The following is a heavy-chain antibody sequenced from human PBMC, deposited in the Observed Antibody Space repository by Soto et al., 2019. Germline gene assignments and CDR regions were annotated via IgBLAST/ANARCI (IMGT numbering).Heavy chain of an antibody. D-gene: IGHD3-10*01. CDR1: GGSISSGGYS. J-gene: IGHJ6*02. Sequence: PSETLSLTGAVSGGSISSGGYSWSWIRQPPGKGLEWIGYIYHSGSTYYNPSLKSRVTISVDRSKNQFSLKLSSVTAADTAVYYCARDQGYYGSGSYSYGMDVWGQGTTVTVSS. CDR2: IYHSGST. V-gene: IGHV4-30-2*01. CDR3: ARDQGYYGSGSYSYGMDV.